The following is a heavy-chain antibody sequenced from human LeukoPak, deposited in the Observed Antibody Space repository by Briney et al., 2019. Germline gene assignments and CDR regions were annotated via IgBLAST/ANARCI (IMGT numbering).Heavy chain of an antibody. J-gene: IGHJ2*01. CDR1: GFTLSKHD. CDR3: TREPDVWGTWYFDL. D-gene: IGHD1-7*01. CDR2: VNVAGDT. Sequence: GGSLRLSCAASGFTLSKHDVHWVRQVPGKGLEWISAVNVAGDTYYSDSVKGRFTVSRDNARNSAHLQMTSLRAGDTAVYHCTREPDVWGTWYFDLWGRGTQVTVSS. V-gene: IGHV3-13*01.